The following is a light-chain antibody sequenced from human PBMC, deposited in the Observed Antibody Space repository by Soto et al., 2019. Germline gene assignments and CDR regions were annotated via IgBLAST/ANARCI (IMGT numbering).Light chain of an antibody. V-gene: IGKV1-33*01. CDR2: DAS. Sequence: DIQMTQSPSSLSASVGDRVTITCQASHDITSYLNWYQHKPGQAPKLLIYDASILEAGVPSRFSGSGSGTDFTVPISSLQPEDVATYYCQKCDYLPIFGPGTTVDFK. CDR3: QKCDYLPI. J-gene: IGKJ3*01. CDR1: HDITSY.